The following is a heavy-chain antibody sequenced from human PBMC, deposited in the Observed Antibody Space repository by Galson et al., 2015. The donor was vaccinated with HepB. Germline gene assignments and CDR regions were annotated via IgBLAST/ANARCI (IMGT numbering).Heavy chain of an antibody. Sequence: VKVSCKVSGYTFTDYYMHWVQQAPGKGLEWMGLVDPEDGETIYAEKFQGRVTITADTSTDTAYMELSSLRSEDTAVYYCATDREGRVYYDSSGFLFDPWGQGTLVTLSS. CDR2: VDPEDGET. CDR1: GYTFTDYY. CDR3: ATDREGRVYYDSSGFLFDP. J-gene: IGHJ5*02. V-gene: IGHV1-69-2*01. D-gene: IGHD3-22*01.